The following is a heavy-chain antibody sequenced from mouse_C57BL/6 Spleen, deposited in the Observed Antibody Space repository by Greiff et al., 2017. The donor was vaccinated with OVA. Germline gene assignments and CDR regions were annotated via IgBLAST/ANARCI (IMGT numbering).Heavy chain of an antibody. CDR1: GYTFTSYW. CDR3: ARFLCQGDY. V-gene: IGHV1-50*01. J-gene: IGHJ2*01. Sequence: QVQLQQPGAELVKPGASVKLSCKASGYTFTSYWMQWVKQRPGQGLEWIGEIDPSDSYTTYNQKFKGKATLTVDTSSSTAYMQLSSLTSEDAAVYYCARFLCQGDYWGQGTTLTVSS. CDR2: IDPSDSYT. D-gene: IGHD6-1*01.